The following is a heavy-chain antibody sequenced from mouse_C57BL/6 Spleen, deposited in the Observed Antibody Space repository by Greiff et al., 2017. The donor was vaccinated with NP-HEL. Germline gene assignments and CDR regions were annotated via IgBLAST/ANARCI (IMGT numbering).Heavy chain of an antibody. Sequence: EVKLVESEGGLVQPGSSMKLSCTASGFTFSDYYMAWVRQVPEKGLEWVANINYDGSSTYYLDSLKSRFIISRDNAKNILYLQMSSLKSEDTATYYCARDRGYYGSSYVGYFDVWGTGTTVTVSS. CDR3: ARDRGYYGSSYVGYFDV. D-gene: IGHD1-1*01. J-gene: IGHJ1*03. V-gene: IGHV5-16*01. CDR1: GFTFSDYY. CDR2: INYDGSST.